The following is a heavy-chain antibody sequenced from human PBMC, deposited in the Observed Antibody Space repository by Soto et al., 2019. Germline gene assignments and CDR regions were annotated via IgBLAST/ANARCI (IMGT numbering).Heavy chain of an antibody. Sequence: SETLSLTCIVSGDSISTSFYYWGWIRQPPGKGLEWIGSIDYSGSTYYNASLKSRVTISVDTSKNQFSLRLSSVTAADTAIYYCARQINVRSYESSGSRPTYYFDDWGQGILVTVSS. D-gene: IGHD3-22*01. V-gene: IGHV4-39*01. J-gene: IGHJ4*02. CDR2: IDYSGST. CDR3: ARQINVRSYESSGSRPTYYFDD. CDR1: GDSISTSFYY.